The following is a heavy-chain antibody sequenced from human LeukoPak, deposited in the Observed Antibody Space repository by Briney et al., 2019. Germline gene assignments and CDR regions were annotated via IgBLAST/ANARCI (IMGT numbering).Heavy chain of an antibody. J-gene: IGHJ4*02. D-gene: IGHD6-19*01. CDR3: ARFKGDSGWSD. CDR2: INHSGST. CDR1: GGSFSGYY. V-gene: IGHV4-34*01. Sequence: PSETLSLTCAVYGGSFSGYYWSWIRQPPGKGLEWIGEINHSGSTNYNPSLKSRVTISVDTSKNQFSLKLSSVTAADTAVYYCARFKGDSGWSDWGQGTLVTVSS.